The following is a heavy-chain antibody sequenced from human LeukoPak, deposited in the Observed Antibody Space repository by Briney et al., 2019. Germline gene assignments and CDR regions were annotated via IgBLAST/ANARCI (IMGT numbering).Heavy chain of an antibody. CDR3: VRHGLRIVVVVAATPAWFDP. V-gene: IGHV4-39*01. J-gene: IGHJ5*02. Sequence: SETLSLTCTVSGGSISSSSYYGGWVRQPPGEGLEWIVSIYYSGSTYYNPSLKSRVTISVDTSKNQFSLKLSSVTAADTAVYYCVRHGLRIVVVVAATPAWFDPWGQGTLVTVSS. CDR2: IYYSGST. D-gene: IGHD2-15*01. CDR1: GGSISSSSYY.